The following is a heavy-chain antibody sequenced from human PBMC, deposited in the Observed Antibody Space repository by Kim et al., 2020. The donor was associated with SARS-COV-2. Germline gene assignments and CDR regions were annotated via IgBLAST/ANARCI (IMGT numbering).Heavy chain of an antibody. D-gene: IGHD6-19*01. V-gene: IGHV3-74*01. J-gene: IGHJ4*02. CDR3: ARRQCTGGWYYFFY. Sequence: ADSVKGRFTISRDNAKNTLYLQINSLRAEDTAVYYCARRQCTGGWYYFFYWGRETLITVSS.